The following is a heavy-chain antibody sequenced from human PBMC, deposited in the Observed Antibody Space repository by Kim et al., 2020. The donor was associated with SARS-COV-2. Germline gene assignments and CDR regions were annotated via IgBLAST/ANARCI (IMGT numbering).Heavy chain of an antibody. CDR1: GYSISSGYY. D-gene: IGHD2-15*01. CDR3: VRVVIGFSGMDV. Sequence: SETLSLTCTVSGYSISSGYYWGWIRQPPGKGLEWIGSIYHSGSTYYNPSLKSRVTISVDTSKNQFSLKLSSVTAADTAVYYCVRVVIGFSGMDVWGQGTTVTVSS. J-gene: IGHJ6*02. CDR2: IYHSGST. V-gene: IGHV4-38-2*02.